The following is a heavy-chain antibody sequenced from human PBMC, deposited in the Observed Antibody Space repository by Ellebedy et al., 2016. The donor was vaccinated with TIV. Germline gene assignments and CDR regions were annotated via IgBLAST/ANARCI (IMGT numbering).Heavy chain of an antibody. J-gene: IGHJ4*02. Sequence: MPGGSLRLSCTVSGGSISSYYWSWIRQPPGKGLEWIGYIYYSGNTNYNPSLKTRVTIAVDTSKKQISLTLSSVTAADTAMYYCARSSGWDRFDYWGQGTLVTVSS. D-gene: IGHD6-19*01. CDR2: IYYSGNT. CDR3: ARSSGWDRFDY. V-gene: IGHV4-59*01. CDR1: GGSISSYY.